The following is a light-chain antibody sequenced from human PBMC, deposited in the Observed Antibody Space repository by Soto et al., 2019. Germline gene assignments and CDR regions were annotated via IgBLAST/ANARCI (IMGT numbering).Light chain of an antibody. Sequence: EIVLTQSPATLSLSPGERATLTCRASQSVSSYLAWYQQKPGQAPRALIYDASNRATGIPARFSGSGSGTDFTLTISSLEPEDFAVYYCQQRSNWPSFGGGTKVDIK. CDR1: QSVSSY. J-gene: IGKJ4*01. V-gene: IGKV3-11*01. CDR3: QQRSNWPS. CDR2: DAS.